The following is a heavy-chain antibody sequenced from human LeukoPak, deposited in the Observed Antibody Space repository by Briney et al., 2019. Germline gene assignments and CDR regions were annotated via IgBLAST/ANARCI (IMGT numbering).Heavy chain of an antibody. CDR3: ASSVPELLWFGELFSFDY. CDR1: GYTFTSYA. V-gene: IGHV7-4-1*02. J-gene: IGHJ4*02. Sequence: ASVKVSCKASGYTFTSYAMNWVRQAPGQGLEWMGWINTNTGNPTYAQGFTGRSVFSLDTSVSTAYLQISSLKAEDTAVYYCASSVPELLWFGELFSFDYWGQGTLVTVSS. CDR2: INTNTGNP. D-gene: IGHD3-10*01.